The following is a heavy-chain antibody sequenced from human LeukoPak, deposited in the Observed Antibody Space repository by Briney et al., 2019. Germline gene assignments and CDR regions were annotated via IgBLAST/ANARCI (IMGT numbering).Heavy chain of an antibody. D-gene: IGHD6-13*01. CDR1: GGSISVYY. CDR3: AQSLGSSDWMGNWFDR. Sequence: SETLSLTCTVSGGSISVYYWSWIRQPPGKGLEWTGTIYYTGRTYYNPSLESRVTISVDTSKNQFSLRLSSVTAADTAVYYCAQSLGSSDWMGNWFDRWGQGMLVTVSS. CDR2: IYYTGRT. J-gene: IGHJ5*02. V-gene: IGHV4-59*04.